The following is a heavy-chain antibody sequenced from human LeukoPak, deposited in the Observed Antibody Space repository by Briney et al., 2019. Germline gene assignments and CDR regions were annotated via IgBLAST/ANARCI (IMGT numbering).Heavy chain of an antibody. Sequence: GRSLRLSCAASGFTFDDYAMHWVRQAPGKGLGWVSGISWNSGSIGYADSVKGRFSISRDNAKNSLYLQMNSLRAEDTAVYYCARDLTSAYGMDVWGQGTTVTVSS. CDR2: ISWNSGSI. J-gene: IGHJ6*02. V-gene: IGHV3-9*01. CDR3: ARDLTSAYGMDV. CDR1: GFTFDDYA.